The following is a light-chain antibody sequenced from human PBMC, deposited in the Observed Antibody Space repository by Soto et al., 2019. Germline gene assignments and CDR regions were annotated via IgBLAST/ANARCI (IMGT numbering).Light chain of an antibody. CDR3: QQYNKWPPYT. CDR2: GAS. Sequence: EIVMTQSPANLSVSPGERATLSCRASQSVSSNLAWYQQKPGQGPRLLIYGASTSATSIPARFSGSASGTEFTLTINSLQSEDFAVYYCQQYNKWPPYTFGQGTKLAIK. V-gene: IGKV3-15*01. CDR1: QSVSSN. J-gene: IGKJ2*01.